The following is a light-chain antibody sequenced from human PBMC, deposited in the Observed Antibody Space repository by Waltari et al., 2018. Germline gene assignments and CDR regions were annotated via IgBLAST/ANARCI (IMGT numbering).Light chain of an antibody. V-gene: IGLV2-8*01. CDR3: SSYAGNNIVI. CDR2: EIN. CDR1: SSDVGGYNY. J-gene: IGLJ2*01. Sequence: QSALTQPPSASGSPGQSVTISCTGTSSDVGGYNYVSWYQQHPGKAPKLIIFEINKPPSGVPDRFSGSKSGNTASLTVSGLQAEDEADYYCSSYAGNNIVIFGGGTKLTVL.